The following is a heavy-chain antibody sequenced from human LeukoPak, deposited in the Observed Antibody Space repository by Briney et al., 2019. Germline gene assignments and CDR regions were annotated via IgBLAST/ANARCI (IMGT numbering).Heavy chain of an antibody. D-gene: IGHD2-2*01. V-gene: IGHV2-5*01. CDR2: IYWNDDK. CDR3: AQTTRGYCSSTSCLEGFGP. CDR1: GFSLSTSGVG. J-gene: IGHJ5*02. Sequence: SGPTLVNPTQTLTLTCTFSGFSLSTSGVGVGWIRQPPGKALEWLALIYWNDDKRYSPSLKSRLTITKDTSKNQVVLTMTNMDPVDTATYYCAQTTRGYCSSTSCLEGFGPWGQGTLVTVSS.